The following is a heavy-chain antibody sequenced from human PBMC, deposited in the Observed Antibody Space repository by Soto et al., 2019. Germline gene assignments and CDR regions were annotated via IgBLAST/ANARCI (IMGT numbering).Heavy chain of an antibody. CDR2: IYWDDDK. D-gene: IGHD5-12*01. J-gene: IGHJ4*02. V-gene: IGHV2-5*02. CDR1: GFSLTSGVG. Sequence: QITLKESGPTLVRPPQTRTLTCTFSGFSLTSGVGVGWIRQPPGEALECLALIYWDDDKRYSPSLKNRLTINKDTYKIQVVLTMTHVGPVEEASYFCAHIDPEIVTVEGHGGCDYWGQGSLVSVST. CDR3: AHIDPEIVTVEGHGGCDY.